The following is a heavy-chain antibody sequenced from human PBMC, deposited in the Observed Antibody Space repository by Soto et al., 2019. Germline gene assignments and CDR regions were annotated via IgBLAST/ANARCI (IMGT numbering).Heavy chain of an antibody. CDR1: GFTVSSNY. V-gene: IGHV3-53*04. J-gene: IGHJ6*02. CDR3: ARDGPDYYASRMDV. Sequence: EVQLVESGGGLVQPGGSLRLSCAASGFTVSSNYMTWVRQAPGKGLEWVSVIHSGGDTYYTDSVEGRFTISRHDSENTVYLQMNSLRAEDTAVYYCARDGPDYYASRMDVWGQGTTVTVSS. D-gene: IGHD3-10*01. CDR2: IHSGGDT.